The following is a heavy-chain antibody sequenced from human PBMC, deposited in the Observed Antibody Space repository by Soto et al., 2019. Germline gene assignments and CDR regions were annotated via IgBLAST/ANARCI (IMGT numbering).Heavy chain of an antibody. CDR2: IYWDDDK. V-gene: IGHV2-5*02. J-gene: IGHJ1*01. CDR3: AHRLARGATGLYFQH. CDR1: GLSLSTSGVA. D-gene: IGHD3-9*01. Sequence: QITLKESGPTLVKPTQTLTLTCTFSGLSLSTSGVAVGWIRQPPGKALEGLALIYWDDDKRYSPSLKSMLTITKDTSKNQVVLTMTNMDPVDTATYYCAHRLARGATGLYFQHWGQGTPVTVSS.